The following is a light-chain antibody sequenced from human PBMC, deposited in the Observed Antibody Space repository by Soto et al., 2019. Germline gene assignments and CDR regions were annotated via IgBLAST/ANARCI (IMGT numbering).Light chain of an antibody. CDR2: AAS. Sequence: ALRMTQSPSSLSASTGDRVTITCRASQGISSYLAWYQQKPGKAPKLLIYAASTLQSVVPSRFSGSGSGTDFTLTISCLQSEDFATYYCQQYYSYPLWTFGQGTKVEIK. CDR1: QGISSY. V-gene: IGKV1-8*01. J-gene: IGKJ1*01. CDR3: QQYYSYPLWT.